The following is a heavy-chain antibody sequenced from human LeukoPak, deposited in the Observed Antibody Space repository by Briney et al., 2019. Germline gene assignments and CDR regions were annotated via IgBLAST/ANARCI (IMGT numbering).Heavy chain of an antibody. D-gene: IGHD2-2*02. CDR3: ARSYTGWYFDL. J-gene: IGHJ2*01. CDR2: IYYRGST. Sequence: SENLSLTCTVSGGSISSSNYYWGWIRQPPGKGLEWIGSIYYRGSTYYNPSLKSRVTISVDTSKNQFSLKLSSVTAADTAVYYCARSYTGWYFDLWGRGTLVTVSS. V-gene: IGHV4-39*01. CDR1: GGSISSSNYY.